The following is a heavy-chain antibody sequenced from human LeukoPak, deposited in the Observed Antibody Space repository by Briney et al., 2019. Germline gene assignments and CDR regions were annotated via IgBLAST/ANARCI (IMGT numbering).Heavy chain of an antibody. V-gene: IGHV4-59*01. CDR3: ARDRGGSSGWSESFEY. D-gene: IGHD6-19*01. J-gene: IGHJ4*02. CDR2: LYHSETT. Sequence: SETLSLTCTVSGGSISSYYWSWIRQSPGEGLEWIGYLYHSETTKYNPSLKSRVTISVDTSKNQLSLHLTSVTAADTAVYYCARDRGGSSGWSESFEYWGQGTLVTVSS. CDR1: GGSISSYY.